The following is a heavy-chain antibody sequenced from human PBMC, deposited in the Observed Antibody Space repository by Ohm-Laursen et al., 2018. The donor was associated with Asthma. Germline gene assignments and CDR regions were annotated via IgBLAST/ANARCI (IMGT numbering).Heavy chain of an antibody. CDR3: ARDRGGDRSFDY. J-gene: IGHJ4*02. CDR2: IKEDGSEE. Sequence: SLRLSCAASGLTFNSYWMTWVRQAPGKGPEWVAHIKEDGSEESYLASVKGRFTISRDNAKNSLYLQMSSLRDEDTAVYYCARDRGGDRSFDYWGQGTLVTVSS. V-gene: IGHV3-7*01. CDR1: GLTFNSYW. D-gene: IGHD2-21*02.